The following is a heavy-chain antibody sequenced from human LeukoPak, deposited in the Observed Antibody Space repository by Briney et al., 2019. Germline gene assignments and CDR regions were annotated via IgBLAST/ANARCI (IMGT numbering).Heavy chain of an antibody. D-gene: IGHD3-10*01. Sequence: GGSLRLSCAASGFTFSSYAMSWVRQAPGKGLEWVSAISGSGGSTYYADSVKGRFTISRDNSKNTLYLQMNSLRAEDTAVYYCAKETTRSYGSGEPFDYWGQGTLVTVSS. CDR3: AKETTRSYGSGEPFDY. CDR1: GFTFSSYA. J-gene: IGHJ4*02. V-gene: IGHV3-23*01. CDR2: ISGSGGST.